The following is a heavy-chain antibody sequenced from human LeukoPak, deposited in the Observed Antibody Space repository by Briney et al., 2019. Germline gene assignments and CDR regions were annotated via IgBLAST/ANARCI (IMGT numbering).Heavy chain of an antibody. Sequence: SVKVSCKASGGTFSSYAISWVRQAPGQGLEWMGGIIPIFGTANYAQKFQGRVTITADESTSTAYMELRSLRSEDTAVYYCARDSDDYGDYFWFDPWGQGTLVTVSS. CDR2: IIPIFGTA. V-gene: IGHV1-69*13. CDR1: GGTFSSYA. D-gene: IGHD4-17*01. J-gene: IGHJ5*02. CDR3: ARDSDDYGDYFWFDP.